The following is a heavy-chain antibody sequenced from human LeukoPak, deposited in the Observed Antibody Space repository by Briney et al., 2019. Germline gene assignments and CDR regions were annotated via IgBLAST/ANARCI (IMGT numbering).Heavy chain of an antibody. CDR2: ISAYNGNT. CDR3: AREAGRNLQLWLGY. CDR1: GYTFTSYG. Sequence: GASVKVSCKASGYTFTSYGISWVRQAPGQGLEWMGWISAYNGNTNYAQKFQGRVTMTRDTSISTAYMELGRLRSDDTAVYYCAREAGRNLQLWLGYWGQGTLVTVSS. D-gene: IGHD5-18*01. V-gene: IGHV1-18*01. J-gene: IGHJ4*02.